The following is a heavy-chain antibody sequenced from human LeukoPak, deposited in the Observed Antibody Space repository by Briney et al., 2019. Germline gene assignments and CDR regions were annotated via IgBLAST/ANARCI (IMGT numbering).Heavy chain of an antibody. V-gene: IGHV3-48*01. CDR3: ATGDSRDAFEI. J-gene: IGHJ3*02. CDR1: GFTFSSYS. Sequence: GGSLRLSCAASGFTFSSYSMNWVRQAPGKGLEWVSYISSSSSTIYYADSVKGRFTISRDNAKNSLYLQMNSLRAEDTAVYYCATGDSRDAFEIWGQGTMVTVSS. D-gene: IGHD3-16*01. CDR2: ISSSSSTI.